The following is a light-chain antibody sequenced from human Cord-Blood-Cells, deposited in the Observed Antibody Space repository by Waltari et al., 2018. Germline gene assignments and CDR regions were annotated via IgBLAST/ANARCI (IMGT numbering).Light chain of an antibody. Sequence: QSVLTQPPSVSEPPRQRVTLASSGSGSNIGHNAVTWYQQLPGKPPKLLIYYDDLLPSGVSDRFSGSKSGTSASLAISGLQSEDEADYYCAAWDDSLNGYVFGTGTKVTVL. CDR3: AAWDDSLNGYV. V-gene: IGLV1-36*01. J-gene: IGLJ1*01. CDR1: GSNIGHNA. CDR2: YDD.